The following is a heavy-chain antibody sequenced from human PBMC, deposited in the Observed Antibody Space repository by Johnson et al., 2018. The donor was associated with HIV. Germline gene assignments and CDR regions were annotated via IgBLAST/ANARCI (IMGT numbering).Heavy chain of an antibody. Sequence: QMLLVESGGGVVQPGRSLRLSCATSGFSFSTYGMHWVRQAPGRGLEWVTFIRNDGNNKYYSDSVKGRFTISRDNSKNTMYLQMNSLRAGDTAMYYCAKGFSGWPHDAFDIWGQGTMVTVSS. CDR2: IRNDGNNK. D-gene: IGHD6-19*01. CDR1: GFSFSTYG. CDR3: AKGFSGWPHDAFDI. J-gene: IGHJ3*02. V-gene: IGHV3-30*02.